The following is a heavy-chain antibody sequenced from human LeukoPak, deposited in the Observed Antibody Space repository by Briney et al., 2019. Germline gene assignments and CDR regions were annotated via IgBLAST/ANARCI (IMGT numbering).Heavy chain of an antibody. J-gene: IGHJ6*02. CDR1: GFTLSNHW. CDR2: VNRDGSET. CDR3: ARNNGVDA. Sequence: GGSLRLSCAASGFTLSNHWMTWVRQVPGRGPEWVANVNRDGSETYYLDSVKGRFTISKDNAKNSLYLQMNSLRAEDTALYHCARNNGVDAWGQGTTVIVSS. V-gene: IGHV3-7*03.